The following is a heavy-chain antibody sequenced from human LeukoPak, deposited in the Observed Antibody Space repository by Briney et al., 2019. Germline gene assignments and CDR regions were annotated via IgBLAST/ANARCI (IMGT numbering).Heavy chain of an antibody. CDR3: AKGPYGPGAFDI. CDR1: GFTFSSYG. Sequence: GGSLRLSCAASGFTFSSYGMHWVRQAPGKGLEWVAVISYDGSNKYYADSVKGRFTISRDNSKNTLYLQMNSLRAEDTAVYYCAKGPYGPGAFDIWGQGTMVTVSS. V-gene: IGHV3-30*18. J-gene: IGHJ3*02. D-gene: IGHD3-10*01. CDR2: ISYDGSNK.